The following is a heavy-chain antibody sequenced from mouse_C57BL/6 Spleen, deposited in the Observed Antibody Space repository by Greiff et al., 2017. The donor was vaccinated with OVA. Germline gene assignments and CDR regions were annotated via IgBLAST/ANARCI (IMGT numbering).Heavy chain of an antibody. CDR2: INPSTGGT. CDR1: GYSFTGYY. D-gene: IGHD2-5*01. J-gene: IGHJ3*01. V-gene: IGHV1-42*01. CDR3: ARGLGYSNPFAY. Sequence: EVQLQQSGPELVKPGASVKISCKASGYSFTGYYMNWVKQSPEKSLEWIGEINPSTGGTTYNQKFKAKATLTVDKSSSTAYMQLKSLTSEDSAVYYCARGLGYSNPFAYWGQGTLVTVSA.